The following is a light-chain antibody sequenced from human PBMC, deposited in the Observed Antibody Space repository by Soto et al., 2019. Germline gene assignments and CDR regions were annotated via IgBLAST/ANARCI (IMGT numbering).Light chain of an antibody. V-gene: IGLV1-40*01. Sequence: QSVLTQPPSVSGAPGQRVTISCTGSSSNIGAGHDVHWYQQLPGTAPKLLIYGNGNRPSGVPDRFSGSKSGTSASLAITGLQAEGEADYYCQSYDSSLSGSEVFGTGTKLTVL. CDR3: QSYDSSLSGSEV. J-gene: IGLJ1*01. CDR2: GNG. CDR1: SSNIGAGHD.